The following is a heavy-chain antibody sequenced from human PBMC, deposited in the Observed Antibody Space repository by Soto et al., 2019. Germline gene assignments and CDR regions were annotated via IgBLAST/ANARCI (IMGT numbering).Heavy chain of an antibody. CDR3: ARGSSGWYMGAFDP. Sequence: QVQLVESGGGVVQPGRSLRLSCAASGFTFSSYAMHWVRQAAGKGLEWVAVISYDGSNKYYADSVKGRFTISRDNSKNTLYLQMNSLRAEDTAVYYCARGSSGWYMGAFDPWGQGTLVTVSS. CDR2: ISYDGSNK. D-gene: IGHD6-19*01. CDR1: GFTFSSYA. J-gene: IGHJ5*02. V-gene: IGHV3-30-3*01.